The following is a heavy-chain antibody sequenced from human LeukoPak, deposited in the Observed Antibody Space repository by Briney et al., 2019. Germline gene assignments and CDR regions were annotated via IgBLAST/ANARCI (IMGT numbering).Heavy chain of an antibody. CDR2: ISYEGNNK. CDR3: ARDSLGSSFDY. CDR1: GFTFSGYA. D-gene: IGHD2-15*01. J-gene: IGHJ4*02. Sequence: GRSLRLSCVASGFTFSGYALHWVRQAPGKGLDWVAIISYEGNNKYYADSVKGRFTISRDNSKNTMYLQMNSLRVEDTAVYYCARDSLGSSFDYWGQGTLVTVSS. V-gene: IGHV3-30-3*01.